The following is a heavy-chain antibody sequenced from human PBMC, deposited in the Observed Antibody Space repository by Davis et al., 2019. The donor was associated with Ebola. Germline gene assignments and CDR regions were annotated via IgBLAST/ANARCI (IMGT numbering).Heavy chain of an antibody. CDR2: ISHDGSNK. CDR1: GFTFTSYS. D-gene: IGHD3-22*01. J-gene: IGHJ6*03. Sequence: PGGSLRLSCAASGFTFTSYSMTWVRQAPGKGLEWVALISHDGSNKYYADAVKGRFAISRDNSKNTLYLQMNSLRAEDTAVYYCARARDSSGMAPYYYYMDVWGKGTTVTVSS. V-gene: IGHV3-30*09. CDR3: ARARDSSGMAPYYYYMDV.